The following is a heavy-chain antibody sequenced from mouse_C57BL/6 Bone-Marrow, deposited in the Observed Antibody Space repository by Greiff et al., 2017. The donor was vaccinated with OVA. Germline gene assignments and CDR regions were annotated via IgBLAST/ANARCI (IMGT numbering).Heavy chain of an antibody. V-gene: IGHV3-6*01. J-gene: IGHJ4*01. D-gene: IGHD2-3*01. CDR1: GYSITSGYY. CDR2: ISYDGSN. CDR3: ARKGLLDAMDY. Sequence: VQLKESGPGLVKPSQSLSLTCSVTGYSITSGYYWNWIRQFPGNKLEWMGYISYDGSNNYNPSLKNRISITRDTSKNQFFLKLNSVTTEDTATYYCARKGLLDAMDYGGQGTSVTVSS.